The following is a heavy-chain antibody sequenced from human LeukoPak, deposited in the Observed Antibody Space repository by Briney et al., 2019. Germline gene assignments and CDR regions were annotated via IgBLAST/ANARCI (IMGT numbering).Heavy chain of an antibody. J-gene: IGHJ6*03. CDR3: ARDLYYYYYMDV. CDR1: GGSFSGYY. CDR2: INHSGST. Sequence: PSETLSLTCAVYGGSFSGYYWSWIRQPPGKGLQWIGEINHSGSTNYNPSLKSRVTISVDTSKKQFSLKLSSVTAADTAVYYCARDLYYYYYMDVWGKGTTVTVSS. V-gene: IGHV4-34*01.